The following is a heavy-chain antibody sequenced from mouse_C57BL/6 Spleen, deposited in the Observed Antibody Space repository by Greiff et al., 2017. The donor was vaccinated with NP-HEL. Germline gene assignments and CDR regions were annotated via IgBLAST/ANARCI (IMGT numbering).Heavy chain of an antibody. Sequence: QVQLQQSGAELVRPGASVTLSCKASGYTFTDYEMHWVKQTPVHGLEWIGAIDPETGGTAYNQRFKGKAILTADKSSSTAYMELRSLTSEDSAVYYCTRGNPFAYWGQGTLVTVSA. CDR1: GYTFTDYE. D-gene: IGHD2-1*01. CDR2: IDPETGGT. V-gene: IGHV1-15*01. CDR3: TRGNPFAY. J-gene: IGHJ3*01.